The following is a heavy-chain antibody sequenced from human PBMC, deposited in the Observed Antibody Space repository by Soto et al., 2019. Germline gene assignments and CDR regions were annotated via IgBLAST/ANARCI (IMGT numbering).Heavy chain of an antibody. V-gene: IGHV4-59*01. CDR2: IYHSGTT. D-gene: IGHD2-2*01. Sequence: SETLSLTCTVSGGSLSSFYWGWIRRPPGKGLEWIGYIYHSGTTKYNSSLKSRVTMSVDSSKNEFSLKLTSVTAADTAVYYCARVHKEELVTVPAAHYDHRGHGTLVTVS. J-gene: IGHJ4*01. CDR3: ARVHKEELVTVPAAHYDH. CDR1: GGSLSSFY.